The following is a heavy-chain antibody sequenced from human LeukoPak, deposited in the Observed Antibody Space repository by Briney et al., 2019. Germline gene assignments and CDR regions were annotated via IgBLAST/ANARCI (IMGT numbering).Heavy chain of an antibody. Sequence: GASVKVSCKVSGTYSLNELSMHWVRQAPGKGLEWMGGFDPEDGETIYAQSFKGRVTVTEDTSTDTVYMDLSSLRSEDTAVYYCAKLERSSTGRDKTTDYWGQGTLVTVSS. D-gene: IGHD1-1*01. CDR1: GTYSLNELS. V-gene: IGHV1-24*01. CDR3: AKLERSSTGRDKTTDY. CDR2: FDPEDGET. J-gene: IGHJ4*02.